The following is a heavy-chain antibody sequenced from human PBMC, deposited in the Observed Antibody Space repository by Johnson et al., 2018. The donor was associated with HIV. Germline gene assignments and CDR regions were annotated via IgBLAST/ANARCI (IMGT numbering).Heavy chain of an antibody. CDR1: RFTFRIYA. Sequence: EQLEESGGGLVQPGGSLRLSCAASRFTFRIYAMTWVRQAPGKGLEWVSSISADGDSTYYADSVKGRFTISRDNPKNTFYLKMNSMRAEDTAIYYCAKDWADQDSFDIWGQGTMVTVSS. D-gene: IGHD3-16*01. J-gene: IGHJ3*02. CDR3: AKDWADQDSFDI. V-gene: IGHV3-23*04. CDR2: ISADGDST.